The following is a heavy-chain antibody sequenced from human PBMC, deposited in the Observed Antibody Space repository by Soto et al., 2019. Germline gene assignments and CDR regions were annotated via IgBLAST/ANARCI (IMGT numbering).Heavy chain of an antibody. D-gene: IGHD2-2*01. V-gene: IGHV1-69*01. CDR3: ARSQGSSTSLAIYYYYYYGMAV. Sequence: QVQLVQSGAEVKKPGSSVNVSCKASRGTFSSYAISWVRQAPGQGLEWMGGIIRISGTANYAQKFQGRGTITAYESTSTAYKKLSSLLSEDTAVYYCARSQGSSTSLAIYYYYYYGMAVWGQGTTVTVSS. CDR1: RGTFSSYA. CDR2: IIRISGTA. J-gene: IGHJ6*02.